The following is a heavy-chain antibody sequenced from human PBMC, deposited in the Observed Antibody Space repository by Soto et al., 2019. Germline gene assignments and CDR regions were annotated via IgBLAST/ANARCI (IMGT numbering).Heavy chain of an antibody. CDR1: GFTFGRHW. J-gene: IGHJ3*02. Sequence: EVQLVESGGGLVQPGGSLRLSCAASGFTFGRHWMHWIRQTPGEGLVSISRVNPEANITDYADSVRGRFTISRDNAKSTLYLEMHSLTAEDTGVYYFARPKGAAYSAFDICGQGTKVTVSS. D-gene: IGHD2-21*01. CDR2: VNPEANIT. CDR3: ARPKGAAYSAFDI. V-gene: IGHV3-74*01.